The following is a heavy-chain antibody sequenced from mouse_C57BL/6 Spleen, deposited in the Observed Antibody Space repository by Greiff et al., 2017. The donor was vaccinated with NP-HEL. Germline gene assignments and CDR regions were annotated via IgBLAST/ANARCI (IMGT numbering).Heavy chain of an antibody. CDR2: IYPYYGGT. D-gene: IGHD1-1*01. V-gene: IGHV1-19*01. J-gene: IGHJ4*01. Sequence: EVQLHQSGPVLVKPGASVKMSCKASGYTFPDYYLNWVLPRPGTCLEWFCVIYPYYGGTRYNQKFKGKATLTVDKSSSTAYMELNSLTSEDSADYYCERASSYDMDDGGKGTSVTVAS. CDR3: ERASSYDMDD. CDR1: GYTFPDYY.